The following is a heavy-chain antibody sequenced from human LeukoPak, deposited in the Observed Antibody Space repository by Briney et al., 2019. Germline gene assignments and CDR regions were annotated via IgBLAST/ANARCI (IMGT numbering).Heavy chain of an antibody. CDR3: AKGSKALIITRDHYMDV. CDR1: GFTFSSYE. CDR2: ISSSGSTI. V-gene: IGHV3-48*03. J-gene: IGHJ6*03. D-gene: IGHD3-3*01. Sequence: GGSLRLSCAASGFTFSSYEMNWVRQAPGKGLEWVSYISSSGSTIYYADSVNGRFTISRDNAKNSLYLQMNSLRAEDTAVFDCAKGSKALIITRDHYMDVWGKGTTVTISS.